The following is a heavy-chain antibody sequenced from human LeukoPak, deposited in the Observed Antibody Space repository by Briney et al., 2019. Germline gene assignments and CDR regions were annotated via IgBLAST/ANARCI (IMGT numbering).Heavy chain of an antibody. CDR3: ARGRKLNYYYYGMDV. J-gene: IGHJ6*02. D-gene: IGHD1-1*01. CDR2: MNPNSGST. Sequence: ASVKVSCKASGYTFTSYDINWVRQATGQGLEWMGWMNPNSGSTGYAQKFQGRVTMTRNTSISTAYMELSSLRSEDTAVYYCARGRKLNYYYYGMDVWGQGTTVTVSS. CDR1: GYTFTSYD. V-gene: IGHV1-8*01.